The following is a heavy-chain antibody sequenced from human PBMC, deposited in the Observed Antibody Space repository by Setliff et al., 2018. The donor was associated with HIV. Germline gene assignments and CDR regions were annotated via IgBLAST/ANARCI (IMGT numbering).Heavy chain of an antibody. CDR1: GYTFTAYY. Sequence: ASVKVSCKASGYTFTAYYLHWVRQAPGQGLEWMGWINPNSGGTDYAQKSRGRVTMTRDTSISTAYMGLSRLTSDDTAVYYCARGPNYYDRGSYYNFDYWGEGTLVTVSS. D-gene: IGHD3-22*01. CDR3: ARGPNYYDRGSYYNFDY. CDR2: INPNSGGT. J-gene: IGHJ4*02. V-gene: IGHV1-2*02.